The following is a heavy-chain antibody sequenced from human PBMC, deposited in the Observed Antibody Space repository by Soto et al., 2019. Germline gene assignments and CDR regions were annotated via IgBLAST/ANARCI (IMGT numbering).Heavy chain of an antibody. J-gene: IGHJ6*04. Sequence: EVQLVESGGGLVQPGGSLRLSCAASGFTFSGRSMHWVRQSPGKGLVWVSGIDNAGTASTYADSVKGRFTSSRDNAKKTLDLQMNSLRVEDTAVYYCARGWFGPDVWGKGTTVTVSS. CDR3: ARGWFGPDV. CDR2: IDNAGTAS. D-gene: IGHD3-10*01. V-gene: IGHV3-74*01. CDR1: GFTFSGRS.